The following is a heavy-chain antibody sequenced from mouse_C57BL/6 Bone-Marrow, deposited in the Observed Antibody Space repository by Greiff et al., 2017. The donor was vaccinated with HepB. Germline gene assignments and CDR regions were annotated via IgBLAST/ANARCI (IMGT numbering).Heavy chain of an antibody. CDR2: IYPYNGVS. J-gene: IGHJ1*03. CDR3: ARVGDYAVYWYFDV. CDR1: GYSFTGYY. V-gene: IGHV1-31*01. Sequence: EVKLVESGPELVKPGASVKISCKASGYSFTGYYMHWVKQSHGNILDWIGYIYPYNGVSSYNQKFKGKATLTVDKSSSTAYMELRSLTSEDSAVYYCARVGDYAVYWYFDVWGTGTTVTVSS. D-gene: IGHD2-4*01.